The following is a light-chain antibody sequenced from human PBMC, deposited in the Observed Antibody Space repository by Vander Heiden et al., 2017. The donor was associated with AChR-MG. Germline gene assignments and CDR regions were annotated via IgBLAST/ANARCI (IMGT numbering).Light chain of an antibody. CDR3: QSYDNGLSGWV. J-gene: IGLJ3*02. Sequence: QSVLTQPPSVSGAPGPRVTMPGVGTNYNIGAGYGVQWYRHLPGAAPKVLIFRSVDRPSGVPDRFSGSKSGTSASLAITGLQAEDEAVYYCQSYDNGLSGWVFGGGTKVTVL. CDR2: RSV. V-gene: IGLV1-40*01. CDR1: NYNIGAGYG.